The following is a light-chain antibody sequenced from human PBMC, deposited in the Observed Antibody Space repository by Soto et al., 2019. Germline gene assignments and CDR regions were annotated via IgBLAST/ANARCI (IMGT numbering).Light chain of an antibody. CDR1: NIGSKG. CDR2: DDR. V-gene: IGLV3-21*02. CDR3: QVWDSSSDHYV. Sequence: SYELTQPPSVSVAPGQTVRITCGGNNIGSKGVHWYQQKPGQAPVLVVYDDRDRPSGIPERFSGSNSGNTATLTISRVEAGDEADYYCQVWDSSSDHYVFGTGTQLTVL. J-gene: IGLJ1*01.